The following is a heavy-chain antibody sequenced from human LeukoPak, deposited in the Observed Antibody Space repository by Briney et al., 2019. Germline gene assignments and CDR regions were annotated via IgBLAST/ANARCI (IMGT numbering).Heavy chain of an antibody. CDR2: INHSGST. J-gene: IGHJ4*02. D-gene: IGHD2-2*01. V-gene: IGHV4-4*02. CDR1: GGSISSSNW. CDR3: ARSARMLVPAATRFKPLDY. Sequence: PSETLSLTCAVSGGSISSSNWWSWVRQPPGKGLEWIGEINHSGSTNYNPSLKSRVTISVDTSKNQFSLKLSSVTAADTAVYYCARSARMLVPAATRFKPLDYWGQGTLVTVSS.